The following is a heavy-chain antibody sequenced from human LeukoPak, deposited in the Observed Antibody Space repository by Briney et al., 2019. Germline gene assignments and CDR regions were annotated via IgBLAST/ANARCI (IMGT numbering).Heavy chain of an antibody. D-gene: IGHD3-10*01. J-gene: IGHJ4*02. CDR2: INHSGST. CDR1: GGSINNYY. V-gene: IGHV4-34*01. CDR3: ARAYYGSGIAY. Sequence: SETLSLTCTVSGGSINNYYWSWIRQPPGKGLEWIGEINHSGSTNYNPSLKSRVTISVDTSKNQFSLKLSSVTAADTAVYYCARAYYGSGIAYWGQGTLVTVSS.